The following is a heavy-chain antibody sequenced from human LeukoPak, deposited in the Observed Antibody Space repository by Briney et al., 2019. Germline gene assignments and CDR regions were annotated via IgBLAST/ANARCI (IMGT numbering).Heavy chain of an antibody. CDR3: ARWVQLERLSDY. Sequence: ALVKVSCKASGYTFTGYYMHWVRQAPGQGLEWMGRINPNSGGTNYAQKFQGRVTMTRDTSISTAYMELSRLRSDDTAVYYCARWVQLERLSDYWGQGTLVTVSS. V-gene: IGHV1-2*06. D-gene: IGHD1-1*01. CDR2: INPNSGGT. CDR1: GYTFTGYY. J-gene: IGHJ4*02.